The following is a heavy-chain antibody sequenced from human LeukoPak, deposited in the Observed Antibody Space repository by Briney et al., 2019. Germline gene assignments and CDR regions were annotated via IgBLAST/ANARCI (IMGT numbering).Heavy chain of an antibody. CDR1: GGSISSGGYS. CDR3: ARDTDY. Sequence: PPETLSLTCAVSGGSISSGGYSWSWIRQPPGEGLEWIGYIYHSGSTYYNPSLKSRVTISVDRSKNQFSLKLSSVTAADTAVYYCARDTDYWGQGTLVTVSS. CDR2: IYHSGST. V-gene: IGHV4-30-2*01. J-gene: IGHJ4*02.